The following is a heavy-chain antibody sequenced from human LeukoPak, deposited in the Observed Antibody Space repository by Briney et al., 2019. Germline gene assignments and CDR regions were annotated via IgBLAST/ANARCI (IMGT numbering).Heavy chain of an antibody. D-gene: IGHD2-2*01. CDR2: ISNSGGNT. V-gene: IGHV3-23*01. Sequence: GGSLRLSCAASGFTFNNNAMTWVRQAPGKGLEWVSVISNSGGNTYYADSVKGRFTISRDNSKSTLFLQMNSLRAEDTAVYYCAKDQGHSTSYYADYWGQGTLVTVSS. CDR1: GFTFNNNA. CDR3: AKDQGHSTSYYADY. J-gene: IGHJ4*02.